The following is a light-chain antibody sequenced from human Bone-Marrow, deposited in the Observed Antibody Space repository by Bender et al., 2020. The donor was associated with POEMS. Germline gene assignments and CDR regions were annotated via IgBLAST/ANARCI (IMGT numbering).Light chain of an antibody. CDR2: RNN. Sequence: QSALTQPASVSGSPGQSITISCTGSSTDVGGYNYVSWYQQLPGTAPKLLIYRNNQRPSGVPDRFSGSKSGTSASLAISGLRADDEGDFYCVSYMGSESWVFGGGTKLTVL. CDR3: VSYMGSESWV. V-gene: IGLV2-14*01. J-gene: IGLJ3*02. CDR1: STDVGGYNY.